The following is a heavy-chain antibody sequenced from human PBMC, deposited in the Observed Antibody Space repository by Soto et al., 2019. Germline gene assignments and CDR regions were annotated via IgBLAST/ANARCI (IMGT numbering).Heavy chain of an antibody. Sequence: PVGSLRLSCAASGFTFSSYSMNWVRQAPGKGLEWVSSISSSSSYIYYADSVKGQFTISRDNAKNSLYLQMNSLRAEDTAVYYCARDTAMATRYNWFDPWGQGTLVTVSS. CDR1: GFTFSSYS. CDR2: ISSSSSYI. D-gene: IGHD5-18*01. CDR3: ARDTAMATRYNWFDP. J-gene: IGHJ5*02. V-gene: IGHV3-21*01.